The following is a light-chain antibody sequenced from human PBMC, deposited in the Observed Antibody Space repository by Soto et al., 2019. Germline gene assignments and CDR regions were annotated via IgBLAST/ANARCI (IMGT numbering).Light chain of an antibody. Sequence: DIQLTQSPSFLSASVGDRVTITCRASQGISSYLAWYQQKPGKAPKLLIYAASTFQSGVPSRFGGSGSGTEFTLTISSLQPEDCATYYCQQLNSYPRTFGQGTKVEIK. CDR2: AAS. V-gene: IGKV1-9*01. CDR1: QGISSY. J-gene: IGKJ1*01. CDR3: QQLNSYPRT.